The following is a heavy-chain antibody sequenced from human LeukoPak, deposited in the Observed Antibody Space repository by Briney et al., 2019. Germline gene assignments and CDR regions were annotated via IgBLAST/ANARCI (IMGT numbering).Heavy chain of an antibody. CDR3: ARDPSRGLYYFDH. J-gene: IGHJ4*02. Sequence: PGGSLRLSCAASGLIVRSNYMSWVRQAPGRGLEGVSALYSGGRIYYADSVKGGFTISRDNSKNTLDLQMNSLSAEATAVYYCARDPSRGLYYFDHWGQGTLVTVSS. V-gene: IGHV3-53*01. CDR1: GLIVRSNY. CDR2: LYSGGRI.